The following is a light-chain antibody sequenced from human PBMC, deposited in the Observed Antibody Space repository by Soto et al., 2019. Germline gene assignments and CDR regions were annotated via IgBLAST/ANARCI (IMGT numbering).Light chain of an antibody. CDR3: QQYYTTPLT. CDR2: WAS. Sequence: DIVMTQSPDSLAVSLGERATINCRSSQSVLFSPNNKNYLAWYQQKPGQPPKLLIYWASTRESGVPDRFSGSGSGTDFSLTISSLQAEDVAVYYCQQYYTTPLTFGGGTNVDIK. V-gene: IGKV4-1*01. J-gene: IGKJ4*01. CDR1: QSVLFSPNNKNY.